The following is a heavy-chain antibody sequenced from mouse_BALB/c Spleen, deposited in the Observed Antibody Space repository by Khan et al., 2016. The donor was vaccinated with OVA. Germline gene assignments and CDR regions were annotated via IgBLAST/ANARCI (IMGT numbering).Heavy chain of an antibody. D-gene: IGHD1-3*01. CDR1: GYIFIDYN. Sequence: QVRLQQSGTELARPGASVKLSCKASGYIFIDYNINWVKQRTGKGLEWIGEISPGSGNTYYNEKFKGKATLTADKSSSTAYMQLSSLTSEDSAVYFCAREWGSWFAYWGQGTLITVSA. V-gene: IGHV1-77*01. CDR3: AREWGSWFAY. CDR2: ISPGSGNT. J-gene: IGHJ3*01.